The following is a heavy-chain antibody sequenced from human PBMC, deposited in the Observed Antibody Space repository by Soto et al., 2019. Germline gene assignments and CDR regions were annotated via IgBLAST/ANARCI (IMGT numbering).Heavy chain of an antibody. J-gene: IGHJ5*02. CDR2: INHSGST. Sequence: PSETLSLTCAVYGGSFSGYYWSWIRQPPGKGLEWIGEINHSGSTNYNPSLKSRVTISVDTSKNQFSLKLSSVTDADTAVYYCARDSGTYYDFWSGTRGNWFDPWGQGTLVTV. CDR3: ARDSGTYYDFWSGTRGNWFDP. V-gene: IGHV4-34*01. CDR1: GGSFSGYY. D-gene: IGHD3-3*01.